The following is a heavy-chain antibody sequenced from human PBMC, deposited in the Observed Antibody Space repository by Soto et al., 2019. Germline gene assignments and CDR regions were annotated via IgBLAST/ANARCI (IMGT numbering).Heavy chain of an antibody. V-gene: IGHV4-59*01. CDR1: GGSISSYY. J-gene: IGHJ2*01. D-gene: IGHD6-19*01. CDR3: ARVHQGIAVAGTHWYFDL. Sequence: QVQLQESGPGLVKPSETLSLTCTVSGGSISSYYWSWIRQPPGKGLEWIGYIYYSGSTNYNPSLKIRVPISVHTSKHQFSLKLSSVTAADTAVYYCARVHQGIAVAGTHWYFDLWGRGTLVTVSS. CDR2: IYYSGST.